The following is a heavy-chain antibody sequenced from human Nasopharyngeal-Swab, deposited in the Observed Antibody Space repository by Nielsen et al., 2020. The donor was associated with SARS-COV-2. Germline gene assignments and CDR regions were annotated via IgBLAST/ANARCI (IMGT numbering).Heavy chain of an antibody. CDR1: GCSISSSSYY. J-gene: IGHJ4*02. CDR3: ARISWVWFGEFQYYFDY. Sequence: GSLRLSCTVSGCSISSSSYYWGWIRQPPGKGLEWIGSIYYSGSTYYNPSLKSRVTISVDTSKNQFSLKLSSVTAADTAVYYCARISWVWFGEFQYYFDYWGQGTLVAVSS. V-gene: IGHV4-39*01. CDR2: IYYSGST. D-gene: IGHD3-10*01.